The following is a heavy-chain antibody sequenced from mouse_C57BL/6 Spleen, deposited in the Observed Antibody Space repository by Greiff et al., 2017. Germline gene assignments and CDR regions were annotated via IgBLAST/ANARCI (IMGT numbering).Heavy chain of an antibody. CDR1: GYTFTSYW. D-gene: IGHD3-2*02. CDR2: IDPSDSYT. J-gene: IGHJ3*01. V-gene: IGHV1-69*01. CDR3: ARLTAQATWFAY. Sequence: QVQLQQPGAELVMPGASVKLSCKASGYTFTSYWMHWVKQRPGQGLERIGEIDPSDSYTNYNQKFKGKSTLTVDKSSSTAYMQLSSLTSEDSAVYYCARLTAQATWFAYWGQGTLVTVSA.